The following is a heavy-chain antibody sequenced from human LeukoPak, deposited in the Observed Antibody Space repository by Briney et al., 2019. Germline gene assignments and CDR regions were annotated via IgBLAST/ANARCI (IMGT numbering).Heavy chain of an antibody. CDR1: GFPFNSYW. CDR2: IKQDGSEK. J-gene: IGHJ4*02. V-gene: IGHV3-7*03. Sequence: GGSLRLSCAASGFPFNSYWMSWVRQAPGRGLEWVTNIKQDGSEKYYVDSVKGRFTISRDNAKNSLYLQMNSLRVEDTAVYYCTRADILTGPFYWGQGTLVTVSS. CDR3: TRADILTGPFY. D-gene: IGHD3-9*01.